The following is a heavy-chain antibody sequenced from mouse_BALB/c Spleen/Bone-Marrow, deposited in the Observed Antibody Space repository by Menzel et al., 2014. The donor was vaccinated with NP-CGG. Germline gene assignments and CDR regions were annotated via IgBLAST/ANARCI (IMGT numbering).Heavy chain of an antibody. CDR1: GFTFCDYG. J-gene: IGHJ4*01. D-gene: IGHD3-1*01. V-gene: IGHV5-15*02. Sequence: EVHLVESGGGLVQPGGSRKLSCAASGFTFCDYGMAWVRLSPGKGPEWVAFISSLAYSIYYADTVTGRFTISRENAKNTLYLEMSSLRSEDTAMYYCARGQGATGAMDYWGQGTSVTVSS. CDR2: ISSLAYSI. CDR3: ARGQGATGAMDY.